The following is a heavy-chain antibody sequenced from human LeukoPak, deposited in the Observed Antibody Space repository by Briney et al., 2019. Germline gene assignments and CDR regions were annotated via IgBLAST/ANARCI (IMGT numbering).Heavy chain of an antibody. J-gene: IGHJ6*04. CDR3: ARGRCAMRMDV. D-gene: IGHD2-2*01. CDR2: MNPSSGST. V-gene: IGHV1-8*03. Sequence: ASVKVSCKASGYTFTSYDINWVRQATGQGLEWMGWMNPSSGSTGYAQKFQGRVTISRNISISTAYMELSTLRSEGTAVYYCARGRCAMRMDVWGKGTTVTVSS. CDR1: GYTFTSYD.